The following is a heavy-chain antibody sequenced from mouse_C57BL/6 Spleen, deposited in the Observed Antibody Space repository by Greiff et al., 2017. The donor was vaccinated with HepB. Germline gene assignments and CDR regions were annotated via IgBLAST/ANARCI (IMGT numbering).Heavy chain of an antibody. V-gene: IGHV1-62-2*01. D-gene: IGHD2-3*01. CDR2: FYPGSGSI. CDR1: GYSFTEYT. Sequence: VKLMESGAELVKPGASVKLSCKASGYSFTEYTIHWVKQRSGQGLEWIGWFYPGSGSIKYNEKFKDKATLTADKSSSTVYMELSRWTSEDSAVYFCARHEEADGYYGYWGQGTTLTVSS. CDR3: ARHEEADGYYGY. J-gene: IGHJ2*01.